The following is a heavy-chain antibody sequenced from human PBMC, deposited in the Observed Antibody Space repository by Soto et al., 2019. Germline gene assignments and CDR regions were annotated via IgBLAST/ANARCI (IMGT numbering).Heavy chain of an antibody. D-gene: IGHD4-4*01. CDR2: IYYSGST. V-gene: IGHV4-39*01. J-gene: IGHJ6*02. Sequence: PSETLSLTCTVSGGSISSSSYYWGWIRQPPGKGLEWIGSIYYSGSTYYNPSLKSRVTISVDTSKNQFSLKLSSVTAADTAVYYCARHTLIGYSNHVPKNYYYYGMDVWSQGTTVTVSS. CDR3: ARHTLIGYSNHVPKNYYYYGMDV. CDR1: GGSISSSSYY.